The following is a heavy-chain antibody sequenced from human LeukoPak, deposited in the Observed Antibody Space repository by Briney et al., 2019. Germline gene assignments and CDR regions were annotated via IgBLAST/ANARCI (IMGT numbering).Heavy chain of an antibody. CDR3: AREGYNLGTDF. D-gene: IGHD5-18*01. V-gene: IGHV1-69*04. CDR1: GGTFSSYG. Sequence: SVKVSCKASGGTFSSYGISWVRQAPGQGLEWMGRIIPIFGITNSAQKFQGRVTITADKSTSTAYMELSSLRSEDTAVYYCAREGYNLGTDFWGQGTLVTVSS. CDR2: IIPIFGIT. J-gene: IGHJ4*02.